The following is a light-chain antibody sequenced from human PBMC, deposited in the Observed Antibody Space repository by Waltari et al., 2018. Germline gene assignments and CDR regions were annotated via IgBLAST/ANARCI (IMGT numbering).Light chain of an antibody. CDR3: QHYYSFPWT. Sequence: DFQMTQSPTSLSASVGNRVAITCRASQDITNDLAWYQQKPGETPKLLIYETSNLQSGVPSRFSGSVSGTDFTLTISSLQSEDFATYYCQHYYSFPWTFGQGTKVEIK. CDR1: QDITND. J-gene: IGKJ1*01. V-gene: IGKV1-27*01. CDR2: ETS.